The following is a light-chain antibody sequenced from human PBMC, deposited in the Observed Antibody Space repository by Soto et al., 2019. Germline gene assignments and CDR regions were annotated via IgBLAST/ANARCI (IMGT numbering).Light chain of an antibody. CDR3: ISYASINTYV. Sequence: LTQPASVSGSPGQSITISCTGTSSDVGGYDYVSWYKQHPGKAPKLMIYDVTNRPSGVSKRFSGSKSGNTASLTISGLQAEDEADYYCISYASINTYVFGTGTKVTVL. CDR2: DVT. CDR1: SSDVGGYDY. V-gene: IGLV2-14*01. J-gene: IGLJ1*01.